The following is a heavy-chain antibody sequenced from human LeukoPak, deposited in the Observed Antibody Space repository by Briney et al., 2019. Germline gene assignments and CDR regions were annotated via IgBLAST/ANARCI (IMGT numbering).Heavy chain of an antibody. V-gene: IGHV3-23*01. J-gene: IGHJ4*02. CDR3: AKPRVWFGEYDY. D-gene: IGHD3-10*01. CDR1: GFSFSSYG. Sequence: PGGSLRLSCAASGFSFSSYGMSWVRQAPGKGLEWDSGISGSGGSTYYADSVKGRFTISRDNSKNTLYLQMNSLRAEDTAVYYCAKPRVWFGEYDYWGQGTLVTVSS. CDR2: ISGSGGST.